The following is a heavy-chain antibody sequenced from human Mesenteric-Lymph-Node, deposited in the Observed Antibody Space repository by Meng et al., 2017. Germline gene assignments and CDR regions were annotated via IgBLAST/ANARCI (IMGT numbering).Heavy chain of an antibody. Sequence: SETLSLTCTVSGGSISSSSYYWGWIRQPPGKGLEWIGSIYYSGSTYYNPSLKSRVTISVDTSKNQFSLKLSSVTAADTAVYYCARDPNTAMVRGAFDIWGQGTMVTVSS. CDR1: GGSISSSSYY. V-gene: IGHV4-39*07. J-gene: IGHJ3*02. CDR2: IYYSGST. CDR3: ARDPNTAMVRGAFDI. D-gene: IGHD5-18*01.